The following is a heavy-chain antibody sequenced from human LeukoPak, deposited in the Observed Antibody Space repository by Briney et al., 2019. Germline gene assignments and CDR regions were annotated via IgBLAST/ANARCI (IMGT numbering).Heavy chain of an antibody. J-gene: IGHJ6*02. D-gene: IGHD2-2*01. V-gene: IGHV3-23*01. CDR3: AKDSSSTNRYYGMDV. CDR1: GFTFSNYA. CDR2: ISGSGGST. Sequence: GGSLRLSCGASGFTFSNYAMSWVRQAPGKGLEWVSDISGSGGSTYYADSVKGRFTISRDNSKNTLYLQMNSLRAEDMAIYYCAKDSSSTNRYYGMDVWGQGTTVTVSS.